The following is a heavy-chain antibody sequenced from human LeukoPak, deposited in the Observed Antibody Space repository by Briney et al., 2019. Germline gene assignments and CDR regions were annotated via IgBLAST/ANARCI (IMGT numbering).Heavy chain of an antibody. V-gene: IGHV3-21*01. J-gene: IGHJ4*02. D-gene: IGHD5-12*01. CDR3: ARGPSGYHNT. CDR1: GFTFSSYE. Sequence: PGGSLRLSCAASGFTFSSYEMNWVRQAPGEGLEWVSSISTSSSYIYYADSVKGRFTVSRDNARNSLYLQMNSLRAEDTAVYYCARGPSGYHNTGGQGTLVTVSS. CDR2: ISTSSSYI.